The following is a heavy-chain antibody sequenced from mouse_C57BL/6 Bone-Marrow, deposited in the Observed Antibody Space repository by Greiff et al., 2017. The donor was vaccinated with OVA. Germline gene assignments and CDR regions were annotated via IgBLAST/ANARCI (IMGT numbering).Heavy chain of an antibody. J-gene: IGHJ1*03. D-gene: IGHD2-14*01. CDR2: ISSGSSTI. CDR1: GFPFSDYG. V-gene: IGHV5-17*01. CDR3: ARREVWVQRDWYFDV. Sequence: EVQLVESGGGLVKPGGSLKLSCAASGFPFSDYGMHWVRQAPEQGLEWVAYISSGSSTIYYADTVKGRFTISRDKATNTLFLQMTSLRSEDTAMYYCARREVWVQRDWYFDVWGTGTTVTVSA.